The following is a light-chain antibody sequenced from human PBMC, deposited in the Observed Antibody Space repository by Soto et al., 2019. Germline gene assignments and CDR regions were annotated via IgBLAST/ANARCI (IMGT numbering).Light chain of an antibody. CDR1: SSNIGSNT. CDR2: SNN. Sequence: QLVLTQSRSASGTPGQRVTISCSGSSSNIGSNTVKWFLQLPGTAPKLLIYSNNQRPSGVPDRFSGSKSGTSASLAISGLQSEDEADYYCAAWDDSLNGYVFGTGTKLTVL. J-gene: IGLJ1*01. CDR3: AAWDDSLNGYV. V-gene: IGLV1-44*01.